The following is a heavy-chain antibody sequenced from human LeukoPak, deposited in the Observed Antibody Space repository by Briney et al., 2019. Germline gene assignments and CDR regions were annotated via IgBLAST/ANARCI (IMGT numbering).Heavy chain of an antibody. CDR1: GGTFSSYA. V-gene: IGHV1-69*13. CDR3: AICLVVGPLYYYCYYMDV. J-gene: IGHJ6*03. D-gene: IGHD2-2*01. Sequence: SVKVSCKASGGTFSSYAISWVRQAPGQGLEWMGGIIPIFGTANYAQKFQGRVTITADESTSTAYMELSSLRSEDTAVHYCAICLVVGPLYYYCYYMDVWGKGTTVTVSS. CDR2: IIPIFGTA.